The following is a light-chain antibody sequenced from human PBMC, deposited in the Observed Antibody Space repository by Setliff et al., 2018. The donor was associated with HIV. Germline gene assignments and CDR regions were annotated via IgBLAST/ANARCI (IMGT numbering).Light chain of an antibody. V-gene: IGLV2-14*03. CDR2: DVS. J-gene: IGLJ2*01. CDR3: GSYTSSSTLV. CDR1: SSDVGGYNY. Sequence: ALTQPASVSRSPGQSITISCTGTSSDVGGYNYVSWYQQYPGKAPKLMIYDVSKRPSGVSNRFSGSKSGNTASLTISGLQAEDEADYYCGSYTSSSTLVFGGGTKVTVL.